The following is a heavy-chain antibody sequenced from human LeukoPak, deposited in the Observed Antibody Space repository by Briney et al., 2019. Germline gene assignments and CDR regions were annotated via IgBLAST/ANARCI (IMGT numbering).Heavy chain of an antibody. J-gene: IGHJ5*02. CDR3: ATEGGGPRWLDP. V-gene: IGHV4-4*07. Sequence: SETLSLTCSVSGGSVSSYYWSWIRQPAGKGLEWIGRISASGNSNYNPSLRSRVIMSVDTPKNQFSLNLSSVTAADTAVYYCATEGGGPRWLDPWGQGTLVTVSS. D-gene: IGHD6-25*01. CDR2: ISASGNS. CDR1: GGSVSSYY.